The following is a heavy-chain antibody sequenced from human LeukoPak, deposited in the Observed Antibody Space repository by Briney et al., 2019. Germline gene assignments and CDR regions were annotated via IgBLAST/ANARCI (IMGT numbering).Heavy chain of an antibody. CDR1: GFTLSGHA. D-gene: IGHD4-17*01. CDR3: AKAGTTAPFDY. V-gene: IGHV3-23*01. J-gene: IGHJ4*02. CDR2: ISGSGGST. Sequence: GGSLRLSCVASGFTLSGHAMSWVRQAPGKGLEWVSGISGSGGSTYYADSVKGRFAISRDNSKNTLFLQMNSLRAEDTAKYYCAKAGTTAPFDYWGQGTLVTVSS.